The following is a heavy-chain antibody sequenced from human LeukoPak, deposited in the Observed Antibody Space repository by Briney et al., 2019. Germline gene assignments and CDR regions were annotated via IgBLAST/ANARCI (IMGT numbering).Heavy chain of an antibody. D-gene: IGHD3-22*01. CDR2: ISYDGSNK. V-gene: IGHV3-30-3*01. CDR3: ARVDDSSGLGAFDI. CDR1: GFTFSNYA. J-gene: IGHJ3*02. Sequence: PGGSLRLSCAASGFTFSNYAMHWVRQAPGKGLEWVAVISYDGSNKYYADSVKGRFTIPRDNSKNTLYLQMNSLRAEDTAVYYCARVDDSSGLGAFDIWGQGTMVTVSS.